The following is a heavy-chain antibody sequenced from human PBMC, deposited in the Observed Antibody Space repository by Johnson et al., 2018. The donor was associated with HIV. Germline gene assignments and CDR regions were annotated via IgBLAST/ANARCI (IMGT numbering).Heavy chain of an antibody. J-gene: IGHJ3*02. CDR3: ARAYFYCAFDI. V-gene: IGHV3-9*01. Sequence: VQLVESGGGSVQPGRSLRLSCAASGFTFDDYAMHWVRQAPGKGLEWVSGISWNSGSIGHADSVKGRFTISRDNAKNSLHLQMSSMRVEDTAVYYCARAYFYCAFDIWGQGTMVTVSS. CDR2: ISWNSGSI. D-gene: IGHD2/OR15-2a*01. CDR1: GFTFDDYA.